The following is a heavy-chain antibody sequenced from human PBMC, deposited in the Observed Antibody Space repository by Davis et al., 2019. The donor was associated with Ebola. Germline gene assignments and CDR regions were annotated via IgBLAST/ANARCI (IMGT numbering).Heavy chain of an antibody. CDR1: GFTFSGSA. CDR3: TTTTVTNDY. Sequence: GGSLRLSCAASGFTFSGSAMHWVRQASGKGLEWVGRIRSKANSYATAYAVSVKGRFTISRDDSKNTAYLQMNSLKTEDTAVYYCTTTTVTNDYWGQGTLVTVSS. D-gene: IGHD4-17*01. CDR2: IRSKANSYAT. J-gene: IGHJ4*02. V-gene: IGHV3-73*01.